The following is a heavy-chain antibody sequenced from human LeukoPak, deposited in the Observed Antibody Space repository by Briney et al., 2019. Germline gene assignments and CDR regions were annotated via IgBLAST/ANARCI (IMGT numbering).Heavy chain of an antibody. J-gene: IGHJ5*02. CDR2: IYTSGST. CDR1: DDSITIYY. V-gene: IGHV4-4*07. CDR3: ARDNRRDGFDWFDP. D-gene: IGHD3-3*01. Sequence: SETLSLTCSVSDDSITIYYWSWIRQPAGKGLEWIGRIYTSGSTNYNPSLKSRVTISVDTSKNQFSLKLSSVTAADTAVYYCARDNRRDGFDWFDPWGQGTLVTVSS.